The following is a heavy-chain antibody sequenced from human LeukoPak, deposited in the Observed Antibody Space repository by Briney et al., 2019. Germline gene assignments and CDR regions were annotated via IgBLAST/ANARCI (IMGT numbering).Heavy chain of an antibody. J-gene: IGHJ4*02. CDR3: ARERRQLVLKYFDY. V-gene: IGHV1-69*06. D-gene: IGHD6-6*01. Sequence: GASVKVSCKASGGTFSSYAISWVRQAPGQGLEWMGGIIPIFGTANYAQKFQGRVTITADKSTSTAYMELSSLRSEDTAVYYCARERRQLVLKYFDYWGQGTLVTVSS. CDR1: GGTFSSYA. CDR2: IIPIFGTA.